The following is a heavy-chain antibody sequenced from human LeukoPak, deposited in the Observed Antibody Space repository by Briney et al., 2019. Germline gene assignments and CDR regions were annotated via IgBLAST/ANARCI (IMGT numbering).Heavy chain of an antibody. J-gene: IGHJ5*02. CDR1: GYTFTGYY. CDR3: ARDDILTQQFSCWFDP. Sequence: GASVKVSCKASGYTFTGYYMHWVRQAPGQGLEWMGWINPNSGGTNYAQKFQGRVTMTRDTSISTAYMELSRLRSDDTAVYYCARDDILTQQFSCWFDPWGQGTLVTVSS. D-gene: IGHD3-9*01. CDR2: INPNSGGT. V-gene: IGHV1-2*02.